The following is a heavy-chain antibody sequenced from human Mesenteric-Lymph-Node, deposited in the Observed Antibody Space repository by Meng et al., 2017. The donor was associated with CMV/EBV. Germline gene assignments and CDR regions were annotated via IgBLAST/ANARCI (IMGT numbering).Heavy chain of an antibody. J-gene: IGHJ6*02. D-gene: IGHD3-10*01. CDR3: ARDDWVRGAVDV. CDR2: IKQDGSEK. CDR1: GFSFSGHW. V-gene: IGHV3-7*01. Sequence: GGSLRLSCVVSGFSFSGHWMNWVRQAPGKGLEWVANIKQDGSEKYYVDSVKGRFTISRDNAKNSLYLQMNSLRAEDTAVYYCARDDWVRGAVDVWGQGTTVTVSS.